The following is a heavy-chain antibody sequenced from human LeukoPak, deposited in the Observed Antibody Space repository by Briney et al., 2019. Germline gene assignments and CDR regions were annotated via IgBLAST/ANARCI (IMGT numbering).Heavy chain of an antibody. J-gene: IGHJ4*02. D-gene: IGHD1-26*01. CDR1: GGSIGNYY. V-gene: IGHV4-4*09. CDR2: IYSSGNT. CDR3: TRHSWNPLGRGGYFDY. Sequence: SETLSLTCTVSGGSIGNYYWNWIRQPPGKGLEWIGYIYSSGNTDYNPSVKSRVTISVDTSKDEFSLKLNSVTAADTAVYYCTRHSWNPLGRGGYFDYWGQGALVTVSS.